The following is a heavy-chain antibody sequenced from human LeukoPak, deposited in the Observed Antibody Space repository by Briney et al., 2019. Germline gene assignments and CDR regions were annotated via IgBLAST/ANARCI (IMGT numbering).Heavy chain of an antibody. CDR3: ARIHLSFDH. CDR2: INHSGTT. Sequence: SETLSLTCTVSGGFISSYYWSWIRQPPGKGLEWIGYINHSGTTHYHPSLKSRVTISVDTSENHFSLKLSSVAAADTAVYYCARIHLSFDHWGQGTLVTVSS. J-gene: IGHJ4*02. V-gene: IGHV4-4*09. CDR1: GGFISSYY.